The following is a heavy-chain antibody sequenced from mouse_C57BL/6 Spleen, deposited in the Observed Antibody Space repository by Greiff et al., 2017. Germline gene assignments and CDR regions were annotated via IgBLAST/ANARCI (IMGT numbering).Heavy chain of an antibody. Sequence: QVQLKESGPELVKPGASVKISCKASGYSFTSYYIHWVKQRPGQGLEWIGWIYPGSGNTKYNEKFKGKATLTADTSSSTADMQLSSLTSEDSAGDCGARPPNFDYWGQGTTRTVYS. J-gene: IGHJ2*01. CDR2: IYPGSGNT. CDR3: ARPPNFDY. CDR1: GYSFTSYY. V-gene: IGHV1-66*01.